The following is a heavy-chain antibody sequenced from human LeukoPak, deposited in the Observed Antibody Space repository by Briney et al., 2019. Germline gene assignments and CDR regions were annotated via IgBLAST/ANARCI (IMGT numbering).Heavy chain of an antibody. V-gene: IGHV3-7*03. CDR3: ARQVYSSSSWFDP. D-gene: IGHD6-6*01. J-gene: IGHJ5*02. Sequence: GSLELSCAASGFTFRSYWMSWVRQAPGKGLEWVANINAEGSAKFYVDSVKGRFTISRDNAKNSVYLEMNSLRVEDTAVYYCARQVYSSSSWFDPWGQGTLVTVSS. CDR2: INAEGSAK. CDR1: GFTFRSYW.